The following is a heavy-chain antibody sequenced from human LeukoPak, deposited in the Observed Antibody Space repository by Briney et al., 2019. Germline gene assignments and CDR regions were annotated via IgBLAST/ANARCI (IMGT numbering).Heavy chain of an antibody. CDR1: GYTFTGSY. D-gene: IGHD1-1*01. J-gene: IGHJ4*02. CDR2: ISPASGAT. Sequence: ASVKVSCKASGYTFTGSYMHWVRQAPGQGFEWIGWISPASGATKYAQNFQGRVTLTTDTSITTACMELSSLTSDDTASYYCLNEHGGWGQGTPVTVSS. V-gene: IGHV1-2*02. CDR3: LNEHGG.